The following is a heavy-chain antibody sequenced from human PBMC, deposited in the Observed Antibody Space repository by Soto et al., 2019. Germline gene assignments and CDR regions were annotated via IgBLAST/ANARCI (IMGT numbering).Heavy chain of an antibody. CDR3: ARGPNWGLVDY. D-gene: IGHD7-27*01. J-gene: IGHJ4*02. CDR2: IYYSGST. CDR1: GGSINSGDYY. V-gene: IGHV4-30-4*01. Sequence: QVQLQESGPGLVKPSQTLSLTCTVSGGSINSGDYYWSWIRQPPGKGLEWIGYIYYSGSTYYNPSLKSRVTISIDPSKNQFALKLSSVTAADTAVYYCARGPNWGLVDYWGQGTLVTVSS.